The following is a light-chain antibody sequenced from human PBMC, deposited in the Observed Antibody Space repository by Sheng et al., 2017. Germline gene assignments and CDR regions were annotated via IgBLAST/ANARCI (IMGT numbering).Light chain of an antibody. CDR2: KAS. CDR1: QSISSW. J-gene: IGKJ1*01. V-gene: IGKV1-5*03. Sequence: DIQMTQSPSTLSASAGSRVTITCRASQSISSWLAWYQQKPGKAPKLLIYKASTLESGVPSRFSGSGSGTEFTLTISSLQPDDIATYYCQQYNNWWTFG. CDR3: QQYNNWWT.